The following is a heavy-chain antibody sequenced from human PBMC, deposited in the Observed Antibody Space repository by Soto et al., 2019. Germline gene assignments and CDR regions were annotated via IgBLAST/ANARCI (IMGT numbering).Heavy chain of an antibody. CDR1: GYTFTSYD. D-gene: IGHD3-22*01. J-gene: IGHJ4*02. CDR3: AREGLASGYLNY. Sequence: QVQLVQSGAEVKQPGASVKVSCKASGYTFTSYDINWVRQATGQGLEWMGWMNPNNGNTGYAQKFQGRVTIARNTSISTAYTERSSLRSEDTAVYYWAREGLASGYLNYWGQGTLVTVSS. CDR2: MNPNNGNT. V-gene: IGHV1-8*01.